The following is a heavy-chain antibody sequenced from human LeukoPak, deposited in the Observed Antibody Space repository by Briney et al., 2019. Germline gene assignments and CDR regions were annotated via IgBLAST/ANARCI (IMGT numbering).Heavy chain of an antibody. CDR1: GYTLTELS. CDR2: FDPEDGET. CDR3: AKPRLWFGELLGYFDY. Sequence: ASVKVSCKVSGYTLTELSMHWVRQAPGKGLEWMGGFDPEDGETIYAQKFQGRVTMTEDTSTDTAYMELSSLRSEDTAVYYCAKPRLWFGELLGYFDYWGQGTLVTVSS. J-gene: IGHJ4*02. V-gene: IGHV1-24*01. D-gene: IGHD3-10*01.